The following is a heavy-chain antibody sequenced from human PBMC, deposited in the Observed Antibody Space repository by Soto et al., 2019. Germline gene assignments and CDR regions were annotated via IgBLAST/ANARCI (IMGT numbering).Heavy chain of an antibody. CDR2: MNIDTGGT. CDR3: ARVVPDEWVEPGAVRGYFDT. D-gene: IGHD3-10*01. Sequence: QVQLVQSGAEVKKPGASVRVSCEASGYRFTAYYIHWVRQAPGQGLEWMGRMNIDTGGTTYAQKFQGRVTMTRDTSITTAYMEVNNLRSDDTAVYFCARVVPDEWVEPGAVRGYFDTWGQGTLVTVS. J-gene: IGHJ4*02. V-gene: IGHV1-2*06. CDR1: GYRFTAYY.